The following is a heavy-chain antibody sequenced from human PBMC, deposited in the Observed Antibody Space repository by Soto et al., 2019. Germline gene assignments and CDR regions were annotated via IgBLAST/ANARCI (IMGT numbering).Heavy chain of an antibody. J-gene: IGHJ4*02. D-gene: IGHD6-25*01. CDR1: GFTFITYD. Sequence: ASVKVSCKASGFTFITYDFSWVRQAAGQGLEWMGWMNPNNGNAGFAQKFRGRSNMTRNTSISTAYLELSSLRSDASAVYFCARRKERSGPYYLALWGQGTQVTVSS. CDR3: ARRKERSGPYYLAL. V-gene: IGHV1-8*01. CDR2: MNPNNGNA.